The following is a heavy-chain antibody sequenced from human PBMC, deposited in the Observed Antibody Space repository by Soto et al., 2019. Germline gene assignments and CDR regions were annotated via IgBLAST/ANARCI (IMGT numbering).Heavy chain of an antibody. V-gene: IGHV3-30*18. CDR2: ISYDGSNK. D-gene: IGHD3-9*01. CDR3: AKEAQYYDILTGYRSYYGLDV. J-gene: IGHJ6*02. Sequence: QVQLVESGGGVVQPGRSLRLSCAASGFTFSSYGMHWVRHAPGKGLEWVAVISYDGSNKYYADSVKGRFTISRDNSKNTLYLQMNSLRAEDTAVYYCAKEAQYYDILTGYRSYYGLDVWGQGTTVTVS. CDR1: GFTFSSYG.